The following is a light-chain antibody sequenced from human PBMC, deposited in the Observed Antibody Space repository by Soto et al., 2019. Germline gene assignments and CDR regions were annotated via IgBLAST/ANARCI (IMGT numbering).Light chain of an antibody. CDR1: SSDVGGYNY. CDR3: SSYTTISTYT. Sequence: QSVLTQPASVSGSPGQSITISCTGTSSDVGGYNYVSWYQQHPGKAPKLMIYDVRNRPSGVSNLFSGSKSVNTASLTISGLQAEDEADYYCSSYTTISTYTFGTGTKVTVL. J-gene: IGLJ1*01. V-gene: IGLV2-14*01. CDR2: DVR.